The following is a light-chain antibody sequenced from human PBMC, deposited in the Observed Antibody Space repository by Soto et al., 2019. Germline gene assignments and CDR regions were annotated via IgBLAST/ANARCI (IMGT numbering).Light chain of an antibody. Sequence: QSALTQPASVSGSPGQSITISCSGTSSDVGGYKYVSWYQQHPGKAPKLMIYEVSYRPSGVSNRFSGSKSGSTASLTISGLQAEDEADYYCSSYTTTNTLVFGTGTKVTVL. CDR3: SSYTTTNTLV. V-gene: IGLV2-14*01. J-gene: IGLJ1*01. CDR2: EVS. CDR1: SSDVGGYKY.